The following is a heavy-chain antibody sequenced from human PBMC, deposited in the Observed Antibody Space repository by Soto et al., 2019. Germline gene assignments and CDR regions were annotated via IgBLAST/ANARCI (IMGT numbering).Heavy chain of an antibody. CDR1: GGSISSYY. V-gene: IGHV4-59*01. Sequence: SDTLSLTCTVSGGSISSYYWSWIRQPPGKGLEWIGYIYYSGSTNYNPSLKSRVTISVDTSKNQFSLKLSSVTAADTAVYYCARSLPHGRGDYWGQGTLVTVSS. CDR3: ARSLPHGRGDY. J-gene: IGHJ4*02. CDR2: IYYSGST. D-gene: IGHD2-15*01.